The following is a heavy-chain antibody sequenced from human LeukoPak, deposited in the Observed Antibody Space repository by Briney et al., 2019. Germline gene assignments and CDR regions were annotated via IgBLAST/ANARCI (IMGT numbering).Heavy chain of an antibody. CDR3: ARDGLYDFWSGYFDN. CDR2: IKQDGSEK. D-gene: IGHD3-3*01. J-gene: IGHJ4*02. V-gene: IGHV3-7*01. CDR1: GFTFSSFG. Sequence: PGGSLRLSCAGSGFTFSSFGMHWVRQAPGKGLEWVANIKQDGSEKYFVDSVKGRFTISRDNAKNSLYLQMNSLRAEDTAVYYCARDGLYDFWSGYFDNWGQGTLVTVSS.